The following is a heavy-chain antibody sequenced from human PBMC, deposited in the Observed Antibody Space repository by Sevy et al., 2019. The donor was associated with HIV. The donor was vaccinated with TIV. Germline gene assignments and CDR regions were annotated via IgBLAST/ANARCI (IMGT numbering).Heavy chain of an antibody. CDR3: ARVRYNYGQKYFDY. Sequence: GESLKISCTASGFTFSDYYMSWIRQAPGKGLEWVSYISTGSSYTSYPDSVKGQFTISRDNAKNSLYLQMNSRRVEDTAVYYCARVRYNYGQKYFDYWGQGTLVTVSS. D-gene: IGHD5-18*01. J-gene: IGHJ4*02. CDR1: GFTFSDYY. CDR2: ISTGSSYT. V-gene: IGHV3-11*06.